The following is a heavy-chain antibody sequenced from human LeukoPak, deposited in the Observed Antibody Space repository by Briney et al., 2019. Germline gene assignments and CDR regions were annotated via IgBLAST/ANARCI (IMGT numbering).Heavy chain of an antibody. J-gene: IGHJ4*02. CDR3: AKHFGSGTYYNFLDF. V-gene: IGHV3-23*01. CDR2: ISGSGGRT. Sequence: PGGSLRLSCAASGFTFSSYAMSWVRQAPGKGLEWVSGISGSGGRTYDLDSVRGRFTISRDNSKNTLYLQVNSLRAEDTAVYYCAKHFGSGTYYNFLDFWGQGTLVTVSS. CDR1: GFTFSSYA. D-gene: IGHD3-10*01.